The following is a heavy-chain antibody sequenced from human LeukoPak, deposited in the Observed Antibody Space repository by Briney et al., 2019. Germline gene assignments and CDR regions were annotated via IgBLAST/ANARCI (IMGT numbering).Heavy chain of an antibody. V-gene: IGHV3-73*01. CDR2: IRSKAHRCAT. D-gene: IGHD4-17*01. CDR3: TRRHYGDYVVDN. CDR1: GFTFNGSA. Sequence: AGGSLRLSCATSGFTFNGSALHWVRQASGQGLEWVGRIRSKAHRCATAYAASVKGRFTVSRDDSKNMAYLQMNSLKTEDTAIYYCTRRHYGDYVVDNWGQGTLVTVSS. J-gene: IGHJ4*02.